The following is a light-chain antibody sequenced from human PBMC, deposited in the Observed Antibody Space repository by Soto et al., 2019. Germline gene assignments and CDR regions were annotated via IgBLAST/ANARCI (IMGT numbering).Light chain of an antibody. Sequence: QSVLTQPPSLSGAPGQRVTISCTGSSSNIGAGYDVHWYQQLPGTAPKLLIYGNSNRPSGVPDRFSGSKSGTSASLAITGLQAEDEADNYCQSYDSSMIAPYVFGTGTKVTVL. V-gene: IGLV1-40*01. J-gene: IGLJ1*01. CDR1: SSNIGAGYD. CDR3: QSYDSSMIAPYV. CDR2: GNS.